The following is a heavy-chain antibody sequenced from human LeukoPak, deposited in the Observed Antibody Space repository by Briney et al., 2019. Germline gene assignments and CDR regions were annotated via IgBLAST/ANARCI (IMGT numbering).Heavy chain of an antibody. D-gene: IGHD5/OR15-5a*01. J-gene: IGHJ4*02. Sequence: PSQTLSLTCTVSGGSISSGGYYWSWIRQPPGKGLEWIGYIYHSGSTYYNPSLKSRVTISVDTSKNQFSLKLSSVTAADTAVYYCARDARTDSVLSWGQGTLVTVSS. CDR3: ARDARTDSVLS. CDR1: GGSISSGGYY. V-gene: IGHV4-30-2*01. CDR2: IYHSGST.